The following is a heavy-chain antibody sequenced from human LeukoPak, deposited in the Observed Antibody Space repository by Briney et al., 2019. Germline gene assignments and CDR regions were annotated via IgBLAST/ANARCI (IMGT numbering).Heavy chain of an antibody. Sequence: GGSLRLSCAASGFTFSSYSMNWVRQAPGKGLEWVSYISSSSSTIYYADSVKGRFTISRDNAKNSLYLQMNSLRAEDTAVYYCARDEYQLLSNWFDPWGQGTLVTLSS. CDR3: ARDEYQLLSNWFDP. CDR1: GFTFSSYS. V-gene: IGHV3-48*04. J-gene: IGHJ5*02. D-gene: IGHD2-2*01. CDR2: ISSSSSTI.